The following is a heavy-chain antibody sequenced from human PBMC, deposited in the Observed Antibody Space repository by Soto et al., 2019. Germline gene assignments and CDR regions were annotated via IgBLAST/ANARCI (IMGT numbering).Heavy chain of an antibody. J-gene: IGHJ1*01. Sequence: GGSLRLSCAASGFTFSSYAMSWVRQAPGKGLEWVSAISGSGGSTYYADSVKGRFTISRDNSKNTLYLQMNSLRAEDTAVYDWARPAGSWDIGVVPAAMDEYFEHWGQGTLVTVSS. CDR2: ISGSGGST. V-gene: IGHV3-23*01. CDR1: GFTFSSYA. D-gene: IGHD2-2*01. CDR3: ARPAGSWDIGVVPAAMDEYFEH.